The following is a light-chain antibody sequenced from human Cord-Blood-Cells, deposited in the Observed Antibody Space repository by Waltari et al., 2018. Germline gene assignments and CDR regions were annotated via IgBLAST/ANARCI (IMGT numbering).Light chain of an antibody. CDR2: DVS. CDR3: CSYAGSYTYVV. J-gene: IGLJ2*01. V-gene: IGLV2-11*01. Sequence: QAAMTQPRAAFASRGQSVTISCTETISDVGGYNYVSRYQQHPGKAPKLLIYDVSKRPSGVPDRFSGSKSGTTASLTISELQAEDEADYYCCSYAGSYTYVVFGGGTKLTVL. CDR1: ISDVGGYNY.